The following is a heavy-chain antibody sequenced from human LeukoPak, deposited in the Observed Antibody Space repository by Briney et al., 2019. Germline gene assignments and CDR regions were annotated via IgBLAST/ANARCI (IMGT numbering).Heavy chain of an antibody. J-gene: IGHJ6*03. CDR1: GYTFTSYY. Sequence: ASVKVSCKASGYTFTSYYMHWVRQAPGQGLEWMGIINPSGGSTSYAQKLQGRVTMTSDTSTSTVYMELSSLRSEDTGVYYCARAEGFGELYYMDVWGKGTTVTVSS. CDR3: ARAEGFGELYYMDV. D-gene: IGHD3-10*01. CDR2: INPSGGST. V-gene: IGHV1-46*03.